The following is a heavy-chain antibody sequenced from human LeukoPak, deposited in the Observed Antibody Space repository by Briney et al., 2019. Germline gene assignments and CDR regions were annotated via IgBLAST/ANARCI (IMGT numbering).Heavy chain of an antibody. V-gene: IGHV3-23*01. J-gene: IGHJ6*03. CDR2: ISDSGVSA. CDR1: GFTFNTYA. CDR3: AKEIRTMVRGKIHAEYYYMDV. Sequence: GGSLRLSCAASGFTFNTYAMSWVRRAPGKGLEWFSAISDSGVSAYYADSVKGRFTISRDNSKNTLYLQMNSLRAEDTAVYYCAKEIRTMVRGKIHAEYYYMDVWGKGTTVTISS. D-gene: IGHD3-10*01.